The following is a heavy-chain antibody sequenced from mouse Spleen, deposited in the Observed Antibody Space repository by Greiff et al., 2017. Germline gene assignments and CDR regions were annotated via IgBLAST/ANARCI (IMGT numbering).Heavy chain of an antibody. V-gene: IGHV5-17*02. D-gene: IGHD2-14*01. Sequence: EVQVVESGGGLVKPGGSLKLSCAASGFTFSSFGMHWVRQAPEKGLEWVAYISSGSSTIYYADTVKGRFTISRDNPKNTLFLQMTSLRSEDTAMYYCAKDYRYGHYYAMDYWGQGTSVTVSS. CDR3: AKDYRYGHYYAMDY. CDR2: ISSGSSTI. CDR1: GFTFSSFG. J-gene: IGHJ4*01.